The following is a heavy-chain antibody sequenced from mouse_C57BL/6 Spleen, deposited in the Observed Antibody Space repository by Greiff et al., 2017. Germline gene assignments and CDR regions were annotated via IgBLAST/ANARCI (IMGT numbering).Heavy chain of an antibody. V-gene: IGHV5-4*01. CDR1: GFTFSSYA. J-gene: IGHJ2*01. D-gene: IGHD2-3*01. CDR3: AREDDGYSDY. CDR2: ISDGGSYT. Sequence: EVKLVESGGGLVKPGGSLKLSCAASGFTFSSYAMSWVRQPPEKRLEWVATISDGGSYTYYPDNVKGRFTIARDNAKNNLYLQMSHLKSEDTAMYYCAREDDGYSDYWGQGTTLTVSS.